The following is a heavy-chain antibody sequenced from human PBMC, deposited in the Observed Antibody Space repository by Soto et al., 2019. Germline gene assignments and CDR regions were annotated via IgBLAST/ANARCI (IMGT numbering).Heavy chain of an antibody. CDR3: ATFPLYGTDVFDY. CDR2: IYYSGST. J-gene: IGHJ4*02. CDR1: GGSISSSSYY. V-gene: IGHV4-39*01. D-gene: IGHD1-7*01. Sequence: SETLSLTCTVSGGSISSSSYYWGWIRQPPGKGLEWIGSIYYSGSTYYNPSLKSRVTISVDTSKNQFSLKLSSVTAADTAVYYCATFPLYGTDVFDYWGQGTLVTVSS.